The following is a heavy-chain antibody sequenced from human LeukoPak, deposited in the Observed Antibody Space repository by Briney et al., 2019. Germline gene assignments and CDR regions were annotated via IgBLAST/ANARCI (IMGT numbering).Heavy chain of an antibody. D-gene: IGHD3-9*01. Sequence: GGSLRLSCAASGFTLSSYAMSWVRPAPGKGLEWVAGISGCGGSTYYADSVKGRFTVSRDNSKNMLYLQMNSLRAEDTAVYYCAHLGYDILTGYYNWGQGTLVFVSS. V-gene: IGHV3-23*01. CDR1: GFTLSSYA. J-gene: IGHJ4*02. CDR2: ISGCGGST. CDR3: AHLGYDILTGYYN.